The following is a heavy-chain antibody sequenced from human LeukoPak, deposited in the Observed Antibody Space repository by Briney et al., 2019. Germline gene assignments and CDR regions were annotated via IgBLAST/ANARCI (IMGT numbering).Heavy chain of an antibody. V-gene: IGHV3-7*01. CDR2: IKQDRSEK. J-gene: IGHJ4*02. Sequence: GGSLRLSCAASGFTFTNYWMSWVRQAPGKGLELVANIKQDRSEKYYVDSVKGRFTISRDNAKNSLYLQMNSLRAEDTAVYYCARDYGGSSPFDYWGQGTLVTVSS. D-gene: IGHD4-23*01. CDR1: GFTFTNYW. CDR3: ARDYGGSSPFDY.